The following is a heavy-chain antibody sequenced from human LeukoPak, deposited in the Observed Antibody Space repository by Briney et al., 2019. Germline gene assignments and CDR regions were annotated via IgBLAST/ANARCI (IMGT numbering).Heavy chain of an antibody. J-gene: IGHJ4*02. D-gene: IGHD2-2*01. CDR2: ISYDGSNK. V-gene: IGHV3-30*18. CDR1: GFTFSSYG. Sequence: GGSLRLSCAASGFTFSSYGMHWVRQAPGKGLEWVAVISYDGSNKYYADSVKGRFTISRDNSKNTLYLQMNSLRAEDTAVYYCAKGRIVVVPAATTSDYWGQGTLVTVSS. CDR3: AKGRIVVVPAATTSDY.